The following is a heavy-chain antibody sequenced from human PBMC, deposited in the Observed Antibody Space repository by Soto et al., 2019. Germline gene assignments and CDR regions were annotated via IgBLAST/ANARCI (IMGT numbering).Heavy chain of an antibody. D-gene: IGHD2-21*01. V-gene: IGHV3-23*01. CDR3: ATRTYSGALHGHADVDV. CDR2: ISDSGGRT. Sequence: EAQVLESGGGLVQPGGSLRLSCAASGFTFSTYAMSWVRQAPGKGLEWVSAISDSGGRTYYADSVQGRFTISRDNSKNTLFLQMSSLRAEDTAIYYCATRTYSGALHGHADVDVGGQGTTVTVSS. CDR1: GFTFSTYA. J-gene: IGHJ6*02.